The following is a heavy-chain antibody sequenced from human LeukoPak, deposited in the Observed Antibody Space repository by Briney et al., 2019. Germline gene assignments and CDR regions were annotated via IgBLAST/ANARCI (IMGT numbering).Heavy chain of an antibody. D-gene: IGHD6-19*01. V-gene: IGHV3-48*04. Sequence: TGGSLRLSCAASGFTFSSYAMTWVRQAPGKGLEWVSYISSSGSTIYYADSVKGRFTISRDNAKNSLYLQMNSLRAEDTAVYYCARPPVAGDWFDPWGQGTLVTVSS. CDR1: GFTFSSYA. CDR3: ARPPVAGDWFDP. CDR2: ISSSGSTI. J-gene: IGHJ5*02.